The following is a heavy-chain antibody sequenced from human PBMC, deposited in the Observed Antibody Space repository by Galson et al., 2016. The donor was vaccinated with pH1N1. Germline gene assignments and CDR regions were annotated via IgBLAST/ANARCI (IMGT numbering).Heavy chain of an antibody. V-gene: IGHV4-39*01. CDR2: VFYSGST. D-gene: IGHD3-10*01. CDR3: ARHMAFSRSWVRGSGMDV. J-gene: IGHJ6*02. Sequence: LSLTCSVSGGSISSSNYYWGWIRQSPGKGLEWIGAVFYSGSTNYNPSLKSRVTISVETSKNQVSLRLTSVTAADTAVYHCARHMAFSRSWVRGSGMDVWGQGTTVTVSS. CDR1: GGSISSSNYY.